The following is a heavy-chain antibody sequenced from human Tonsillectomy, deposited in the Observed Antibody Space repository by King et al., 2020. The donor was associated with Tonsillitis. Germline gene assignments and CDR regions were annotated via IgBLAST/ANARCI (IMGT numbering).Heavy chain of an antibody. D-gene: IGHD3-22*01. Sequence: QLQESGPGLVKPSETLPLTCVVSGDSISSSTSYWGWIRQPPGQGLDWIGSMYYGGSTYYNPSLRSRVTISVDTSKNQFSLKLSSVTAAATAVYYCSRRAHYYDGRGYYSQSFDIWGQGTMATVSS. CDR2: MYYGGST. V-gene: IGHV4-39*01. J-gene: IGHJ3*02. CDR3: SRRAHYYDGRGYYSQSFDI. CDR1: GDSISSSTSY.